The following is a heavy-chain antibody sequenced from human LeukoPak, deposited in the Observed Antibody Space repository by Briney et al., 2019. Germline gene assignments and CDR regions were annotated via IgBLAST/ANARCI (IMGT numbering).Heavy chain of an antibody. J-gene: IGHJ4*02. CDR2: ISSSSSYI. D-gene: IGHD2-2*01. CDR1: GSTFSSYS. CDR3: ASKYQLLWGIDY. Sequence: PGGSLRLSCAASGSTFSSYSMNWVRQAPGKGLEWVSSISSSSSYIYYADSVKGRFTISRDNAKNSLYLQMNSLRAEDTAVYYCASKYQLLWGIDYWGQGTLVTVSS. V-gene: IGHV3-21*01.